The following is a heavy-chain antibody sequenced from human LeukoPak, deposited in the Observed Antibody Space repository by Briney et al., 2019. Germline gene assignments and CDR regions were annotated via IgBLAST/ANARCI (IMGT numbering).Heavy chain of an antibody. V-gene: IGHV3-33*01. Sequence: GRSLRLSCAASGFTFSSYGMHWVRQAPGKGLEWVAVIWYDGSNKYYADSVKGRFTISRDNSKNTLYLQMNSRRAEDTAVYYCARDIAFGERDAFDIWGQGTMVTVSS. CDR3: ARDIAFGERDAFDI. CDR1: GFTFSSYG. D-gene: IGHD1-1*01. CDR2: IWYDGSNK. J-gene: IGHJ3*02.